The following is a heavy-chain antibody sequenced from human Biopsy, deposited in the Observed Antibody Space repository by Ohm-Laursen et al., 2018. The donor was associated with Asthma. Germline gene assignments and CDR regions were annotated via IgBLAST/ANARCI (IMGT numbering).Heavy chain of an antibody. CDR3: ARCQVGYSSGWSLLLKKIYYSGMDV. CDR1: GGTFSNFV. J-gene: IGHJ6*02. Sequence: SSVKVSCKSPGGTFSNFVISWVRQAPGQGLEWLGGIMTVFGTTNYAQKFQGRVTITADESTSTAYMEVTSLRSEDTAIYYCARCQVGYSSGWSLLLKKIYYSGMDVWGQGTAVTVSS. CDR2: IMTVFGTT. D-gene: IGHD6-19*01. V-gene: IGHV1-69*01.